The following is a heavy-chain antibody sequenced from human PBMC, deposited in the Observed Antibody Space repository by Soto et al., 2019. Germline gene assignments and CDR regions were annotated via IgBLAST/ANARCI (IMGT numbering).Heavy chain of an antibody. J-gene: IGHJ4*02. CDR3: AKEYGRLDY. Sequence: PGGSLRLSCAASGFTFSDYYMSWIRQAPGKGLEGVSYISSSSGYTNYADSVKGRFTISRDNAKNSLYLQMNSLRAEDTAVYYCAKEYGRLDYWGQGTLVTVSS. V-gene: IGHV3-11*06. CDR1: GFTFSDYY. CDR2: ISSSSGYT. D-gene: IGHD4-17*01.